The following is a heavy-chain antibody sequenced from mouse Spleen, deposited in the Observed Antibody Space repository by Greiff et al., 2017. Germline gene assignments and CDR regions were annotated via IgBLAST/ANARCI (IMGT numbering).Heavy chain of an antibody. CDR1: GFTFSSYG. J-gene: IGHJ2*01. CDR3: AREITTATGFDC. CDR2: ISSGGSYT. D-gene: IGHD1-2*01. Sequence: DVKLVESGGDLVKPGGSLKLSCAASGFTFSSYGMSWVRQTPDKRLEWVATISSGGSYTYYPDSVKGRFTISRDNAKNTLYLQMSSLKSEDTAMYYCAREITTATGFDCWGQGTTLTGSS. V-gene: IGHV5-6*02.